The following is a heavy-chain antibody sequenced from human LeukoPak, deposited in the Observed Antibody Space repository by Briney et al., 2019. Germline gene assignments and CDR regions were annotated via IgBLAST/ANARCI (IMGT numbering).Heavy chain of an antibody. CDR2: INHSGST. CDR1: GGSFSGYY. CDR3: ARGRPSYSSGWYRGGFDY. Sequence: PSETLSLTCAVYGGSFSGYYWSWIRQPPGKGLEWIGEINHSGSTNYNPSPKSRVTTSVDTSKSQFSLKLSSVTAADTAVYYCARGRPSYSSGWYRGGFDYWGQGTLVTVSS. V-gene: IGHV4-34*01. J-gene: IGHJ4*02. D-gene: IGHD6-19*01.